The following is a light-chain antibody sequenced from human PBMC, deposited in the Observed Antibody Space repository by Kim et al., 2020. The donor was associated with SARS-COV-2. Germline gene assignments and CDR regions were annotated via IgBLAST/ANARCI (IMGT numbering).Light chain of an antibody. CDR2: YDS. V-gene: IGLV3-21*04. CDR1: NMGSKG. Sequence: SVAPGKTASITWTGNNMGSKGVCWYQQKPGQAPVLVIYYDSDRPSGIPERFSGSKSGNTATLTINRVEAGDEADYFCQVWDGGKQVFGGGTQLTVL. J-gene: IGLJ3*02. CDR3: QVWDGGKQV.